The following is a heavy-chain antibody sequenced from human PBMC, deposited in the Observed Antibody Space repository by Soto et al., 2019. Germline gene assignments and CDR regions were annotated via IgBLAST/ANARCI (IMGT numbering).Heavy chain of an antibody. J-gene: IGHJ6*02. CDR3: ARDPGDYSNSLYYYYYGMDV. Sequence: ASVKVSCKASGYTFTSYGISWVRQAPGQGLEWLGWISAYNGNTNYAQKLQGRVTMTTDTSTSTAYMELRSLRSDDTAVYYCARDPGDYSNSLYYYYYGMDVWGQGTTVTVSS. CDR1: GYTFTSYG. D-gene: IGHD4-4*01. CDR2: ISAYNGNT. V-gene: IGHV1-18*01.